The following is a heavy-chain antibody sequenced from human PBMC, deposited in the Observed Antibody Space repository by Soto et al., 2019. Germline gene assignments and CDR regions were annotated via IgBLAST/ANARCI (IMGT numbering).Heavy chain of an antibody. Sequence: EVQLVESGGGLVQPGRSLRLSCAASGFTFDDYAMHWVRQAPGKGLEWVSGISWNSGSIGYADSMKGRFTISRDNAKNSLYLQMNSLRAEDTALYYCAKDIRQWLVKEFDYWGQGTLVTVSS. CDR2: ISWNSGSI. V-gene: IGHV3-9*01. CDR3: AKDIRQWLVKEFDY. D-gene: IGHD6-19*01. CDR1: GFTFDDYA. J-gene: IGHJ4*02.